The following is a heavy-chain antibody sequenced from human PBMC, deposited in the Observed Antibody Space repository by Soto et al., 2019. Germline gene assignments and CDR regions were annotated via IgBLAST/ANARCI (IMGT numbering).Heavy chain of an antibody. Sequence: GGSQRLSCAASGFTFNNYAMSWVRQAPGKGLEWVSAISGSGDSTYYAESVKGRFTISRDNSKNTLYLQMNSLGAEDTAVYYCASRNYYDSSGYYYWYYFDFWGQGTLVTVSS. CDR2: ISGSGDST. J-gene: IGHJ4*02. CDR1: GFTFNNYA. CDR3: ASRNYYDSSGYYYWYYFDF. V-gene: IGHV3-23*01. D-gene: IGHD3-22*01.